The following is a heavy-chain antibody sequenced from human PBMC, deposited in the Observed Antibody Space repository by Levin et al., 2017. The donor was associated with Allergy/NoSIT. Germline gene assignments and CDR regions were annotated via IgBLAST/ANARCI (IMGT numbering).Heavy chain of an antibody. CDR1: GYIFTTYG. V-gene: IGHV1-18*01. CDR3: ARDGRTVTTPPLDY. J-gene: IGHJ4*02. Sequence: GESLKISCKASGYIFTTYGLSWVQQAPGHGLEWMGWISVYNGNTKYAQKLQGRVTMTTDTSTSTAYMELRSLTSDDTAVYFCARDGRTVTTPPLDYWGQGTLVTVSS. CDR2: ISVYNGNT. D-gene: IGHD4-17*01.